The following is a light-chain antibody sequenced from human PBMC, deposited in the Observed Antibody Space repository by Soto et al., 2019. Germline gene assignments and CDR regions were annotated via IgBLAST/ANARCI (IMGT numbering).Light chain of an antibody. Sequence: ETVMTQSPATLSVSPGERATLSCRASQSVGTSLAWYQQKPGQAPRVLMYGASSRATGVPGRFSGSGSATEFTHTISSLQSEDFAVYYCQQYYSWPLTFGGGTKVEI. J-gene: IGKJ4*01. CDR2: GAS. V-gene: IGKV3-15*01. CDR1: QSVGTS. CDR3: QQYYSWPLT.